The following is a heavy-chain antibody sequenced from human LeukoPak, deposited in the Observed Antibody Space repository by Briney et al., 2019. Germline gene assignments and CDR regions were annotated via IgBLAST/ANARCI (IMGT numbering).Heavy chain of an antibody. J-gene: IGHJ4*02. D-gene: IGHD3-10*01. CDR1: GFTFDIRA. CDR2: ISGSGDST. Sequence: PGGSLRLSCAASGFTFDIRAMTWVRQAPGEGLEWVSAISGSGDSTYYPDSVKGRFTISRDNFKNTVYLQMNNLRAEDTAIYYCAKDGSFYPSLLDYWGRGTLVAVSS. CDR3: AKDGSFYPSLLDY. V-gene: IGHV3-23*01.